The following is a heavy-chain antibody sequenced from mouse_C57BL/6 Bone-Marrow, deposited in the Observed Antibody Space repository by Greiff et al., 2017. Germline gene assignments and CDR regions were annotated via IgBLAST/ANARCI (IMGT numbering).Heavy chain of an antibody. J-gene: IGHJ2*01. Sequence: VQLQQSGPGLVKPSQSLSLTCSVTGYSITSGYYWNCIRQFPGNKLEWMGYISYDGSNNYNPSLKNRISITRDTSKNQFFLKLNSVTTEDTATYYCAKEPGGKRGYFDYWGQGTTLTVSS. CDR1: GYSITSGYY. V-gene: IGHV3-6*01. CDR2: ISYDGSN. CDR3: AKEPGGKRGYFDY.